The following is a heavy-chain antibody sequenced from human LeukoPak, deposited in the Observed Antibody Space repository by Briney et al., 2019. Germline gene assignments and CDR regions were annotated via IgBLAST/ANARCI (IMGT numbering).Heavy chain of an antibody. J-gene: IGHJ4*02. Sequence: GGSLRLSCAASGFTFSSYSMNWVRQAPGKGLEWVSSISSSSSYIYYADSVKGRFTISRDNAKNSLYLQMNSLRAEDTAVYYCASEMRFGELRSSIDYWGQGTLVTVSS. D-gene: IGHD3-10*01. CDR2: ISSSSSYI. CDR1: GFTFSSYS. CDR3: ASEMRFGELRSSIDY. V-gene: IGHV3-21*01.